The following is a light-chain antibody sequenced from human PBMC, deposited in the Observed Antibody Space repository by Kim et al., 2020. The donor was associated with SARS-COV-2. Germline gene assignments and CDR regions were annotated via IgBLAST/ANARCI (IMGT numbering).Light chain of an antibody. CDR1: GSDVGGHDY. J-gene: IGLJ2*01. CDR3: SSYTSSNSLV. Sequence: GQSITISCTGTGSDVGGHDYVSLYQHHPGKAPKALIYDVTERSSGVSHRFSGSKSGNTASLIISGLQAEDEADYYCSSYTSSNSLVFGGGTKVTVL. CDR2: DVT. V-gene: IGLV2-14*03.